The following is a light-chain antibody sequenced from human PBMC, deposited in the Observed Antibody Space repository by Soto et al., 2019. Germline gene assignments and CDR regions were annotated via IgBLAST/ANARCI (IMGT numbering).Light chain of an antibody. J-gene: IGLJ1*01. CDR2: DVS. CDR1: SSDVGGYNY. CDR3: CSYAGFNTYV. V-gene: IGLV2-11*01. Sequence: QSALTQPRSVSGSPGQSVTISCTGTSSDVGGYNYVSWYQQHPDRAPKLMIYDVSKRPSGVPDRFSGSKSGNTASLTISGLQGEDEADYYCCSYAGFNTYVFGAGTKVTVL.